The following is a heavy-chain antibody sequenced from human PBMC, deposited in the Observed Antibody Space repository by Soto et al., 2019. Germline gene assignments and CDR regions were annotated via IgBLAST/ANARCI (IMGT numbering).Heavy chain of an antibody. D-gene: IGHD2-15*01. J-gene: IGHJ4*02. V-gene: IGHV3-30-3*01. CDR3: AREGDYCSGGSCYSGYFDY. CDR2: ISYDGSNK. Sequence: QVQLVESGGGVVQPGRSLSLSCAASGFTFSSYAMHWVRQAPGKGLEWVAVISYDGSNKYYADSVKGRFTISRDNSKNTLYLQMNSLRAEDTAVYYCAREGDYCSGGSCYSGYFDYWGQGTLVTVSS. CDR1: GFTFSSYA.